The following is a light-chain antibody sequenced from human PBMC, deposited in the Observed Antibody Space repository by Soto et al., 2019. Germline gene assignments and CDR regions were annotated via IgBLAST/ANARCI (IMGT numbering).Light chain of an antibody. CDR3: CSYAGDSKVL. V-gene: IGLV2-23*01. Sequence: QSALTQPASVSASPGQSITISCTGTSSDVGSYNLVSWYQQHPGKAPKLMMYEGTKRPSGVSDRFSGSMSGSTAFLTVSGLPDEDEDYYCCCSYAGDSKVLFGGGTKVTVL. CDR2: EGT. CDR1: SSDVGSYNL. J-gene: IGLJ2*01.